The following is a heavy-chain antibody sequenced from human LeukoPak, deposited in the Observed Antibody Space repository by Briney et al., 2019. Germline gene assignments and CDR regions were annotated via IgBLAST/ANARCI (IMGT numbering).Heavy chain of an antibody. J-gene: IGHJ4*02. V-gene: IGHV3-11*04. CDR1: GFTFSNAW. CDR3: ARVYYDSSGYYRQPKSYFDY. CDR2: ISSSGSTI. D-gene: IGHD3-22*01. Sequence: GGSLRLSCAASGFTFSNAWMSWIRQAPGKGLEWVSYISSSGSTIYYADSVKGRFTISRDNAKNSLYLQMNSLRAEDTAVYYCARVYYDSSGYYRQPKSYFDYWGQGTLVTVSS.